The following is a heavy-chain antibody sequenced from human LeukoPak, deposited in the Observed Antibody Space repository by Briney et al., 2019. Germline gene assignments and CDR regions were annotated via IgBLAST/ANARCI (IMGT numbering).Heavy chain of an antibody. CDR1: GYTFTSYG. D-gene: IGHD6-13*01. J-gene: IGHJ4*02. Sequence: WASVKVSCKASGYTFTSYGISWVRQAPGQGLEWMGWISAYNCNTNYAQKLQGRVTMTTDTSTSTAYMELRSLRSDDTAVYYCARGPNYSSSLNFDYWGQGTLVTVSS. CDR3: ARGPNYSSSLNFDY. V-gene: IGHV1-18*01. CDR2: ISAYNCNT.